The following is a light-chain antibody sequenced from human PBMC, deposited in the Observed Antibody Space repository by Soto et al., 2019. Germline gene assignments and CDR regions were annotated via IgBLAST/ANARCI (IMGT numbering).Light chain of an antibody. CDR3: CSYAGYYTWV. CDR1: SSDVGGYNY. J-gene: IGLJ3*02. V-gene: IGLV2-11*01. Sequence: QSVLTQPRSVSGSPGQSVTISCTGTSSDVGGYNYVSWYQHHPGKAPKLMIYDVSKRPSGVPDRFSGSKSSNTASLTISGLQAEGEANYYCCSYAGYYTWVYGGGTKVTVL. CDR2: DVS.